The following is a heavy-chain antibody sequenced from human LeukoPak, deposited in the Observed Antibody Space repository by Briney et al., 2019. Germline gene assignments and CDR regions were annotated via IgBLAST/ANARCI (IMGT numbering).Heavy chain of an antibody. D-gene: IGHD2-15*01. CDR3: AREDGYCSGGNCYSYFVS. CDR1: GFTFTDYW. J-gene: IGHJ4*02. CDR2: IRKRGIET. V-gene: IGHV3-7*01. Sequence: GGSLRLSCAASGFTFTDYWMSWVGQAPGKGLEGVAFIRKRGIETNYVDSVKGRFTITRDNARNSLFLQMNSLRAEDTAVYYCAREDGYCSGGNCYSYFVSWGQGTLVTVSS.